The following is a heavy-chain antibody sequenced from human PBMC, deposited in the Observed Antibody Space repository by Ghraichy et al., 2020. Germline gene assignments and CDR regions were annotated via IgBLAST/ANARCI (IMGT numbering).Heavy chain of an antibody. J-gene: IGHJ3*01. V-gene: IGHV4-38-2*01. Sequence: SETLSLTCAVSGYSITSGYYWGCIRQPPGKGLEWIGSIYHNGSTYYKPSLKSRVTMSVDTSKNQFSVNLSSVTAADTAMYYCARSYWNYGAFDVWGQGTVITVSS. CDR3: ARSYWNYGAFDV. D-gene: IGHD1-7*01. CDR2: IYHNGST. CDR1: GYSITSGYY.